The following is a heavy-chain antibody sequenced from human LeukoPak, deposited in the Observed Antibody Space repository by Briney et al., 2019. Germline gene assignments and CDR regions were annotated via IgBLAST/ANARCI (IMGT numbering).Heavy chain of an antibody. V-gene: IGHV2-70*11. J-gene: IGHJ4*02. CDR2: IDWDDDK. CDR3: ARISTTSCRYDY. CDR1: GFSLSTSGMC. Sequence: SGPALVKPTQTLTLTCTFSGFSLSTSGMCVSWIRQPPGKALEWLARIDWDDDKYYSTSLKTRLTISKDTSKNQVVLTMTNMDPVDTATYYCARISTTSCRYDYWGQGTLVTVSS. D-gene: IGHD2-2*01.